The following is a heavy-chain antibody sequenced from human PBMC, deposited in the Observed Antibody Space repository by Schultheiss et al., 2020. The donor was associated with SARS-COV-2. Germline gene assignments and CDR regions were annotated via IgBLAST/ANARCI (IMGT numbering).Heavy chain of an antibody. Sequence: GESLKISCAASGFTFRNYWMDWVRQAPGKGLQWVANIKQDGSVEHYVDSVRGRFIISRDNAKNSLDLQMNSLRVDDTAVYYCVKEGEEMGTSWGQGTLVTVSS. CDR3: VKEGEEMGTS. D-gene: IGHD5-24*01. CDR1: GFTFRNYW. V-gene: IGHV3-7*03. CDR2: IKQDGSVE. J-gene: IGHJ4*02.